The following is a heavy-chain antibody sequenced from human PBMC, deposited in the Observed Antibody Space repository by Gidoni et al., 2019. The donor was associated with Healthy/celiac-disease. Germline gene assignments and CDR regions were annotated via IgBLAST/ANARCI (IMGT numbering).Heavy chain of an antibody. J-gene: IGHJ4*02. Sequence: QVQLVESGGGVVQPGRSLRLSCAASGFTFSSYGMHCVRQAPGKGLEWVAVISYDGSNKYYADSVKGRFTISRDNSKNTLYLQMNSLRAEDTAVYYCAKDRLRYCSSTSCYTADYWGQGTLVTVSS. V-gene: IGHV3-30*18. D-gene: IGHD2-2*02. CDR2: ISYDGSNK. CDR3: AKDRLRYCSSTSCYTADY. CDR1: GFTFSSYG.